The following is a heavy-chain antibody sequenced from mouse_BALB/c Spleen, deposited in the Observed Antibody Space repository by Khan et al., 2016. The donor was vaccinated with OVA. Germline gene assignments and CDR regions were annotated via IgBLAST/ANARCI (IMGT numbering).Heavy chain of an antibody. Sequence: EVQLQESGPELVEPGASVKMSCKTSGYTFTNYVMHWVKQKPGQGLEWIAYINPDNAGTRYNEKFKGKATLTSDISSTTAYMELSSLTSEDSAVSYCAREASSWDFSFPYWGQGTLVTVSA. J-gene: IGHJ3*01. D-gene: IGHD4-1*01. CDR2: INPDNAGT. V-gene: IGHV1S136*01. CDR1: GYTFTNYV. CDR3: AREASSWDFSFPY.